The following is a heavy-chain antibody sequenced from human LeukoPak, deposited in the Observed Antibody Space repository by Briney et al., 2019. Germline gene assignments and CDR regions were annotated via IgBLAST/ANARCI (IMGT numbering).Heavy chain of an antibody. J-gene: IGHJ4*02. CDR3: ARAPHSSSWLRHYYFDY. Sequence: SETLSLTCAVYGASFSGFYWSWIRQPPGKGLEWIGEINHSGSTNYNSSLKSRVTISVDTSKNQFSLKLSSVTAADTAVYYCARAPHSSSWLRHYYFDYWGQGTLVTVSS. D-gene: IGHD6-13*01. CDR1: GASFSGFY. V-gene: IGHV4-34*01. CDR2: INHSGST.